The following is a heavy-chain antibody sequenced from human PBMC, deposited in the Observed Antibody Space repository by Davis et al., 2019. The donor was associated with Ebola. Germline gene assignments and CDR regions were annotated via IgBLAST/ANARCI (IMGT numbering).Heavy chain of an antibody. CDR1: GGSMTSRGYF. CDR3: ARRYIDPAKEDWFDP. CDR2: IYSSGSA. V-gene: IGHV4-39*01. Sequence: SETLSLTCTVSGGSMTSRGYFWAWIRQPPGKNLEYIGSIYSSGSAYYNPSLKSRVTMSVDTSKKQFSLRLTSVTAADTAIYYCARRYIDPAKEDWFDPWGQGTLVTVSS. D-gene: IGHD3-9*01. J-gene: IGHJ5*02.